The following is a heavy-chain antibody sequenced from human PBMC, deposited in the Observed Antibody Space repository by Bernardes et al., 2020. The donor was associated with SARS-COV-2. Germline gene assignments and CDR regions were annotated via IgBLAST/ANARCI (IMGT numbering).Heavy chain of an antibody. CDR1: GFTFSNYA. CDR2: VTYDGTNA. V-gene: IGHV3-30*04. Sequence: GGSLRLSCAVSGFTFSNYAMIWVRQAPGKGLEWVAVVTYDGTNAYSADSVKGRFTISRDNSNDTLYLQMHSLKDEDTAMYFCAKGRDLYGAEGAFDIWGRGTVVTVSS. J-gene: IGHJ3*02. CDR3: AKGRDLYGAEGAFDI. D-gene: IGHD3-10*01.